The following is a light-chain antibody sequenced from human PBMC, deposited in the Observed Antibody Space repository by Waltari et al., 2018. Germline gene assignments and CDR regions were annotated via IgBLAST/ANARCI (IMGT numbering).Light chain of an antibody. V-gene: IGKV3-15*01. CDR2: GAS. J-gene: IGKJ2*01. CDR3: QQFENWPYT. Sequence: EIVMTQLPATLAVSPGDTATLSCWASQTISTTIAWYQQKPGQAPKFLIYGASVRAPGIPARFSGSGSATEYTLTIAGLQSEDFAVYYCQQFENWPYTFGQGTKLEIK. CDR1: QTISTT.